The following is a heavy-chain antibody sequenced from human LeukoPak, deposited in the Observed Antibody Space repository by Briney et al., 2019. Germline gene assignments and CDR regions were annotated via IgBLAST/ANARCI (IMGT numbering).Heavy chain of an antibody. V-gene: IGHV4-34*01. CDR3: ARGPLTDYGGNSGSDY. CDR1: GGSFSGYY. J-gene: IGHJ4*02. Sequence: SETLSLTCAVDGGSFSGYYWSWIRQPPGKGLEWIGEINHSGSTNYNPSLKSRVTISVDTSKNQFSLKLSSVTAADTAVYYCARGPLTDYGGNSGSDYWGQGTLVTVSS. CDR2: INHSGST. D-gene: IGHD4-23*01.